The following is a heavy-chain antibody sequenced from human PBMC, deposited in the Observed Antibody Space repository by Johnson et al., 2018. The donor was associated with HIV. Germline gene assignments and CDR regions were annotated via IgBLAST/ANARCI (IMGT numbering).Heavy chain of an antibody. Sequence: QVQLVESGGALVQPGGSLRLSCAASGFTFSNYAMHWVRQAPGKGLEWVAVISYDGSNKYYADSVQGRFTISRDNSKNTLYLQMNTLRAEDTAVYYCVKVQDEWFRALGAFDIWGQGTMVTVSS. CDR3: VKVQDEWFRALGAFDI. D-gene: IGHD3-10*01. CDR1: GFTFSNYA. J-gene: IGHJ3*02. V-gene: IGHV3-30*04. CDR2: ISYDGSNK.